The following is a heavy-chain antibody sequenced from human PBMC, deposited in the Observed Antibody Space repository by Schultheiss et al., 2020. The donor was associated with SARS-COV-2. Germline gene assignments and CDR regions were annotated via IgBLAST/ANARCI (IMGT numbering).Heavy chain of an antibody. V-gene: IGHV4-4*02. D-gene: IGHD5-12*01. Sequence: SETLSLTCAVSGGSISSSNWWSWVRQPPGKGLEWIGEINHSGSTYYNPSLKSRVTISVDTSKNQFSLKLSSVTAADTAVYYCASDQYSGYDRFDYWGQGTLVTVSS. CDR2: INHSGST. J-gene: IGHJ4*02. CDR1: GGSISSSNW. CDR3: ASDQYSGYDRFDY.